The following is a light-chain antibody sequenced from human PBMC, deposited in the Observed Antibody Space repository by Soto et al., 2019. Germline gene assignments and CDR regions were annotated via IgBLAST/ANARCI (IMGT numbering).Light chain of an antibody. Sequence: DIQLIQSPSFLSASVGDRVTITCRASQGISSYLAWYQQKPGKAPKLLIYAASTLQSGVPSRFSGSGSGTEFTLTISSLQPEDFATYYCQQLNSYPGITFGQGTRLEIK. CDR1: QGISSY. CDR2: AAS. V-gene: IGKV1-9*01. CDR3: QQLNSYPGIT. J-gene: IGKJ5*01.